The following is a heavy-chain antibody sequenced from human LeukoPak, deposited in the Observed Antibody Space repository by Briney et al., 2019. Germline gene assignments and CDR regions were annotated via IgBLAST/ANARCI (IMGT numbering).Heavy chain of an antibody. Sequence: KPSETLSLTCSVSGDSISSNRYYWAWIRQPPGKGLEWIGSIYYSGSTYYNPSLNSRVTMSVDTSKNQFSLKLSSVTAADTAVYYCARVGGSGYYIDYWGQGTLVTVSS. V-gene: IGHV4-39*07. CDR1: GDSISSNRYY. CDR3: ARVGGSGYYIDY. CDR2: IYYSGST. J-gene: IGHJ4*02. D-gene: IGHD3-22*01.